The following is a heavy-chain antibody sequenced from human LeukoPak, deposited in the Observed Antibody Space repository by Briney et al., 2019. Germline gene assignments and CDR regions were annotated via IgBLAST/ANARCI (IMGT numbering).Heavy chain of an antibody. J-gene: IGHJ4*02. CDR1: GYTFTSYG. Sequence: ASVKVSCKASGYTFTSYGISWVRQAPEQGLEWMGWISAYNGNTNYAQKLQGRVTMTTDTSTSTAYMELRSLRSDDTAVYYCARDRYLRYSYGGGDFDYWGQGTLVTVSS. CDR2: ISAYNGNT. CDR3: ARDRYLRYSYGGGDFDY. D-gene: IGHD5-18*01. V-gene: IGHV1-18*01.